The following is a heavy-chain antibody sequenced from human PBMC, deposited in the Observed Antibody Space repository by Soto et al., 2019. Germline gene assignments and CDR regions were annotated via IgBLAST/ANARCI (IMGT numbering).Heavy chain of an antibody. CDR1: GFTFSSYG. V-gene: IGHV3-30*18. D-gene: IGHD6-19*01. CDR3: AKVLAQWLVPPYYYYGMDV. CDR2: ISYDGSNK. J-gene: IGHJ6*02. Sequence: LRLSCAASGFTFSSYGMHWVRQAPVKGLEWVAVISYDGSNKYYADSVKGRFTISRDNSKNTLYLQMNGLRAEDTAVYYCAKVLAQWLVPPYYYYGMDVWGQGTTVTVSS.